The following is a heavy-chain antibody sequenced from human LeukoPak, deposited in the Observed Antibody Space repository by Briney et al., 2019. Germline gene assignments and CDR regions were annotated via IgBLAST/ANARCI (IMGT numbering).Heavy chain of an antibody. CDR2: ISPSGDIT. Sequence: RPGGSLRLSCAASGFTFSSYGMHWVRQAPGKGLEWVSGISPSGDITYYADSAKGRFTISRDNSKNTLYLEVISLTAEDTAVYYCAKDDAWLRFGEWSQGTLVTVSS. CDR1: GFTFSSYG. D-gene: IGHD3-10*01. CDR3: AKDDAWLRFGE. V-gene: IGHV3-23*01. J-gene: IGHJ4*02.